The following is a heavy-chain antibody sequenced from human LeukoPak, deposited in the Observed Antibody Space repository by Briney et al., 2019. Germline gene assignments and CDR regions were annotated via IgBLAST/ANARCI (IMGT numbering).Heavy chain of an antibody. CDR3: AKALEVTAIFDY. J-gene: IGHJ4*02. CDR1: GFTFSRYA. V-gene: IGHV3-23*01. CDR2: ISGSGGSK. Sequence: PGGSLRLSCAASGFTFSRYAMSGVRQAPGGGREWVSAISGSGGSKYYAGSVKGRFTISRDNPKITLYPQMNRLTAEDTAVYYCAKALEVTAIFDYWGQGTLVTVPS. D-gene: IGHD2-21*02.